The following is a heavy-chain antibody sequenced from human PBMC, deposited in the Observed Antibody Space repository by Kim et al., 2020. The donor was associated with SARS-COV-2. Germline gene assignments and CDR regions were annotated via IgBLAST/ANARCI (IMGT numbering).Heavy chain of an antibody. V-gene: IGHV1-2*04. J-gene: IGHJ3*02. CDR1: GYTFTGYY. CDR2: INPNSGGT. Sequence: ASVKVSCKASGYTFTGYYMHWVRQAPGQGLEWMGWINPNSGGTNYAQKFQGWVTMTRDTSISTAYMELSRLRSDDTAVYYCARGQVLLWFGEPEGAFDIWGQGTMVTVSS. D-gene: IGHD3-10*01. CDR3: ARGQVLLWFGEPEGAFDI.